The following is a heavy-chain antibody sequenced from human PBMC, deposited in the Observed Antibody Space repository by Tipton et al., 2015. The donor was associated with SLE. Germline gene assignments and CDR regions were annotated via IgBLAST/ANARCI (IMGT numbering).Heavy chain of an antibody. CDR1: GGTFNSFG. D-gene: IGHD6-13*01. J-gene: IGHJ5*02. V-gene: IGHV1-18*04. CDR3: ARERQLGL. CDR2: ISGYNGDT. Sequence: QSGAEVKKTGSSVKVSCKASGGTFNSFGISWVRQAPGQGLEWMGWISGYNGDTHYAQKLQGRVTMTTDTSTTTAYMELRSLRSDDTAVYYCARERQLGLWGQGTLVTVSS.